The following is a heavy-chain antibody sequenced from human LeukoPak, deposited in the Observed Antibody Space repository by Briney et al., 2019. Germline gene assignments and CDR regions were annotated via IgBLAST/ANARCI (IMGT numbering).Heavy chain of an antibody. V-gene: IGHV4-34*01. Sequence: PSETLSLTCAVYGGSFSGYYWSWIRQPPGKGLEWIGEINHSGSTNYNPSLKSRVTISVDTSKNQFSLKLSSVTAVDTAVYYCASPRLRYYYYYMDVWGKGTTVTVSS. J-gene: IGHJ6*03. CDR2: INHSGST. CDR3: ASPRLRYYYYYMDV. CDR1: GGSFSGYY. D-gene: IGHD4-17*01.